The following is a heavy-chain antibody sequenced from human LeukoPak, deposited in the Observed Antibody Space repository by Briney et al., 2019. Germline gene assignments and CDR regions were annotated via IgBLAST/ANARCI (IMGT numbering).Heavy chain of an antibody. D-gene: IGHD2-2*01. CDR2: INHSGST. Sequence: SETLSPTCAVYGGSFSGYYWSWIRQPPGKGLEWIGEINHSGSTNYNPSLKSRVTISVDTSKNQFSLKLSSVTAADTAVYYCARPDCSSTSCYGWFDPWGQGTLVTVSS. CDR3: ARPDCSSTSCYGWFDP. J-gene: IGHJ5*02. CDR1: GGSFSGYY. V-gene: IGHV4-34*01.